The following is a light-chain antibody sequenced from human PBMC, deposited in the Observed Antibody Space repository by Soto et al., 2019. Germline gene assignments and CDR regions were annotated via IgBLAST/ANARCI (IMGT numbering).Light chain of an antibody. J-gene: IGLJ1*01. CDR1: SSDVGGYNY. CDR3: SSYTSSSTLSV. Sequence: QSVLTQPASVSGSPGQSITISCTGASSDVGGYNYVSWYQQHPGKAPKLMIYDVSNRPSGVSNRFSGSKSGNTASLTISGLQDEDEADYYCSSYTSSSTLSVFGTGTKVTVL. CDR2: DVS. V-gene: IGLV2-14*01.